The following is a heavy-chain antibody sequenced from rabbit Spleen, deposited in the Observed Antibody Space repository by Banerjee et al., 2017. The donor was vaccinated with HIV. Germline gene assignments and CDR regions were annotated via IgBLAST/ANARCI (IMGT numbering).Heavy chain of an antibody. V-gene: IGHV1S45*01. CDR3: ARDLVAVIGWNFNL. Sequence: QEQLEESGGGLVQPEGSLTLACTASGFSFISSYYMCWVRQAPGKGLEWIACIDSGSRDFAYYASWAKGRFTISKTSSTTVTLQMTSLTAADTATYFCARDLVAVIGWNFNLWGQGTLVTVS. CDR2: IDSGSRDFA. CDR1: GFSFISSYY. J-gene: IGHJ4*01. D-gene: IGHD1-1*01.